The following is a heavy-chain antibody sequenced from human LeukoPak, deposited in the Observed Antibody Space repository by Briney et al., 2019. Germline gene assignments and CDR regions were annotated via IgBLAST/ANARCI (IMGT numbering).Heavy chain of an antibody. V-gene: IGHV3-23*01. CDR1: GFTFSSYA. CDR3: AKGRTTGIAAAGTCDY. D-gene: IGHD6-13*01. J-gene: IGHJ4*02. CDR2: ISGSGGST. Sequence: GGSLRLSCAASGFTFSSYAMSWVRQAPGKGLEWVSAISGSGGSTYYADSVKGRFTISRDNSKNTLYLQMNSLRAEDTAVYYCAKGRTTGIAAAGTCDYWGQGTLVTVSS.